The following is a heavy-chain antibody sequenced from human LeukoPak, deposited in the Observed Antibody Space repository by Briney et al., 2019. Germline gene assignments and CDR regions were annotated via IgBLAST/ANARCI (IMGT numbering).Heavy chain of an antibody. J-gene: IGHJ3*02. CDR1: GFTFSSYS. CDR3: ARDGMVRGVIILDAFDI. CDR2: ISSSSSTI. D-gene: IGHD3-10*01. V-gene: IGHV3-48*02. Sequence: PGGSLRLSCAASGFTFSSYSMNWVRQAPGQGLEWVSYISSSSSTIYYADSVKGRFTISRDNAKNSLYLQMNSLRDEDTAVYYCARDGMVRGVIILDAFDIWGQGTMVTVSS.